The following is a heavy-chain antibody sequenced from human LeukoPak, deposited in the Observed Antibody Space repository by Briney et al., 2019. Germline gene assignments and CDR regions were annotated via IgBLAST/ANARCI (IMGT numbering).Heavy chain of an antibody. CDR3: ARDRGERDSTWSLPAHGFDI. D-gene: IGHD6-13*01. CDR2: IFPIFRTA. V-gene: IGHV1-69*05. CDR1: GGTFSSYA. Sequence: GASVKVSCKASGGTFSSYAINWVLQAPGQGLEWMGRIFPIFRTANYAQKFQGRVTVTTDESTSTAYMELSSLRPEDTAMPYCARDRGERDSTWSLPAHGFDIWGQGTMVTVSS. J-gene: IGHJ3*02.